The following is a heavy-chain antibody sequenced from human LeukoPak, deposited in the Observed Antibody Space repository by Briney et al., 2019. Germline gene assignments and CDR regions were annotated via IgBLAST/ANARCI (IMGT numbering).Heavy chain of an antibody. CDR3: AKDLSSGYYDAFDI. D-gene: IGHD3-22*01. V-gene: IGHV3-23*01. CDR2: SSGSGSTT. Sequence: GGSLRLSCAASGFTSSSYVMSWLRQAPGKGLEWVSASSGSGSTTYYADSVKGRFTISRDNSNNTLYLQMNSLRAEDTAVYYCAKDLSSGYYDAFDIWGQGTMVTVSS. J-gene: IGHJ3*02. CDR1: GFTSSSYV.